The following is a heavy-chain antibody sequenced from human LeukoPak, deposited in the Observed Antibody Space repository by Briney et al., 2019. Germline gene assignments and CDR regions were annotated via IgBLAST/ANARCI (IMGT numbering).Heavy chain of an antibody. CDR2: VYYSGST. J-gene: IGHJ5*02. CDR1: GDSISTSSYY. V-gene: IGHV4-39*01. CDR3: ARRRITMVRGAVFDL. D-gene: IGHD3-10*01. Sequence: SETLSLTCTVSGDSISTSSYYWRWIRQPPGKGLEWIGGVYYSGSTYYNPSLKSRVTLSVDTSRNQFSLNLSSVTAADTAVYYCARRRITMVRGAVFDLWGQGILVTVSS.